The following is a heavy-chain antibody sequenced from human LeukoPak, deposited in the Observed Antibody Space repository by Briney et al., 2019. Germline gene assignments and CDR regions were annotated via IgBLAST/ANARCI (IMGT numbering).Heavy chain of an antibody. J-gene: IGHJ5*02. V-gene: IGHV1-8*03. CDR3: ARCPSRTWYGAYSYFNWFDP. Sequence: ASVKVSCKASGYTFTSYDINWVRQAPGQGLEWMGWMNPNSGNTGYAQKFQGRVTITRNTSISTAYMELSSLRSEDTAVYYCARCPSRTWYGAYSYFNWFDPWGQGTLVTVSS. D-gene: IGHD5-18*01. CDR2: MNPNSGNT. CDR1: GYTFTSYD.